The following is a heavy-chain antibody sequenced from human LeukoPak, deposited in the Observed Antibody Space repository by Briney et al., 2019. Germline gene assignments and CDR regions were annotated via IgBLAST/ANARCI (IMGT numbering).Heavy chain of an antibody. CDR1: GSSISSYY. CDR3: ARGRVGATSGYNRQNRRYYFDY. J-gene: IGHJ4*02. D-gene: IGHD1-26*01. V-gene: IGHV4-59*01. CDR2: IYYSGST. Sequence: PSETLSLTCTVSGSSISSYYWSWIRQPPGKGLEWIGYIYYSGSTNYNPSLKSRVTISVDTSKNQFSLKLSSVTAADTAVYYCARGRVGATSGYNRQNRRYYFDYWGQGTLVTVSS.